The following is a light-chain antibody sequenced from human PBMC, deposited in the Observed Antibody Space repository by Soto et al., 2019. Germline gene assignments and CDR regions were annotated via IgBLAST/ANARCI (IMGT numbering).Light chain of an antibody. V-gene: IGKV3-15*01. CDR2: GAS. CDR3: QQYNTWPLT. J-gene: IGKJ1*01. Sequence: EIVMTQSPATLSVSPGERATLSCRASQSVSSNLAWYQQKPGQAPRLLIYGASTRATGIPARFSGSGSGTEFTLTISSLHSEDFAVYYCQQYNTWPLTFGQGTKVDIK. CDR1: QSVSSN.